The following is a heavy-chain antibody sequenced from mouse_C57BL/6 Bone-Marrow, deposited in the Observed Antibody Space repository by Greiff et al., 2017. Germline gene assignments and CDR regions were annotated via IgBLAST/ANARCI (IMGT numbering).Heavy chain of an antibody. CDR3: ARDSHYGRGTYAMDY. V-gene: IGHV5-16*01. Sequence: EVQLVESEGGLVQPGSSMKLSCTASGFTFSDYYMAWVRQVPEKGLEWVANINSDGSSTYYLDSLKSRFIISRDNAKNILYLQMSSLKSEDTATYYCARDSHYGRGTYAMDYWGQGTSVTVSS. D-gene: IGHD1-1*01. CDR1: GFTFSDYY. J-gene: IGHJ4*01. CDR2: INSDGSST.